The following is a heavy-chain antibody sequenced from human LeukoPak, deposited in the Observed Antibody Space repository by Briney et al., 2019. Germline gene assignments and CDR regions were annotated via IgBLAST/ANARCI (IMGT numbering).Heavy chain of an antibody. CDR1: GFTFQNYL. Sequence: GGSLRLSCAASGFTFQNYLMRWVRQAPGKGLEWVSSISGSAAATYYADSVKGRFTVSRDNSKNTLYLQMNSLRVEDSALYYCAKTSAVAGTAVYYFDHWGRGTLVTVSS. D-gene: IGHD6-19*01. J-gene: IGHJ4*02. V-gene: IGHV3-23*01. CDR3: AKTSAVAGTAVYYFDH. CDR2: ISGSAAAT.